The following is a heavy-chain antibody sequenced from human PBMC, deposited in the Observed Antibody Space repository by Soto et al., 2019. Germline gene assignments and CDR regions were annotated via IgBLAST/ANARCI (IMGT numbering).Heavy chain of an antibody. CDR2: IYYSGST. Sequence: SETLSLTCTVSGGSISSYYWSWIRQPPGKGLEWIGYIYYSGSTNYNPSLKSRVTISVDTSKDQFSLRLISVTAADTAKYFCAREGNLGRWLQPLDFWGQGTLVTVSS. CDR1: GGSISSYY. J-gene: IGHJ4*02. CDR3: AREGNLGRWLQPLDF. V-gene: IGHV4-59*01. D-gene: IGHD5-12*01.